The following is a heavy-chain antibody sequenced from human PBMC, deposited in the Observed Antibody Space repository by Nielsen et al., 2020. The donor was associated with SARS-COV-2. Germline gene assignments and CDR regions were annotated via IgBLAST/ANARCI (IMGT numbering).Heavy chain of an antibody. CDR3: ARQQAVATILYYFDY. J-gene: IGHJ4*02. D-gene: IGHD5-24*01. CDR2: ISYSGST. Sequence: SETLSLTCTVSGCSISSSSYYWGWIRQPPGKGLEWIGSISYSGSTYYNPSLKSRVTISVETSKNQFSLKLSSVTAADTAVYYCARQQAVATILYYFDYWGQGTLVTVSS. CDR1: GCSISSSSYY. V-gene: IGHV4-39*01.